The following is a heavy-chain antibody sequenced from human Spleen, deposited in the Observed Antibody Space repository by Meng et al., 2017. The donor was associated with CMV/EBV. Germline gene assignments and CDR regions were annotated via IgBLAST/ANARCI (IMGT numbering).Heavy chain of an antibody. CDR3: ARDSLEYSSSSGYYYYGMDV. CDR1: GFTFSSYW. J-gene: IGHJ6*02. D-gene: IGHD6-6*01. Sequence: GGSLRLSCAASGFTFSSYWMHWVRQAPGKGLVWVSRINSDGSSTSYADSVKGRFTISRDNAKNTLYLQMNSLRAEDTAVYYCARDSLEYSSSSGYYYYGMDVWGQGTTVTVSS. CDR2: INSDGSST. V-gene: IGHV3-74*01.